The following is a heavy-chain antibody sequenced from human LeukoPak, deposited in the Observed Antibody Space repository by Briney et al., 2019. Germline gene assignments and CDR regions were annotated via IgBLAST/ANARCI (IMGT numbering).Heavy chain of an antibody. V-gene: IGHV4-4*07. Sequence: SETLSLTCTVSGGSISSYYWSWIRQPAGKGLEWIGRIYTSGSTNYNPSLKSRVTISVDKSKNQFSLKLSSVTAADTAVYYCARRWLGPEYFQHWGQGTLVTVSS. CDR3: ARRWLGPEYFQH. J-gene: IGHJ1*01. CDR2: IYTSGST. CDR1: GGSISSYY. D-gene: IGHD6-19*01.